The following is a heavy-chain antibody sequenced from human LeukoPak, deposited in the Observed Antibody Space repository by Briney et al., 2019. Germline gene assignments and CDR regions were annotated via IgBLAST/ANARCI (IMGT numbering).Heavy chain of an antibody. CDR1: GFTFSSYG. CDR2: ISYDGSNK. V-gene: IGHV3-30*18. CDR3: AKGSHYMDV. J-gene: IGHJ6*03. Sequence: GGSLRLSCAASGFTFSSYGMHWVRQAPGKGLEWVAVISYDGSNKYYADSVKGRFTISRDNSKNTLYLQTNSLRAEDTAVYYCAKGSHYMDVWGKGTTVTVSS.